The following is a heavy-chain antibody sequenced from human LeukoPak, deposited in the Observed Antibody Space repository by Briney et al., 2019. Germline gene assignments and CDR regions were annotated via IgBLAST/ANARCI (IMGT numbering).Heavy chain of an antibody. D-gene: IGHD6-13*01. CDR2: INPNSGGT. V-gene: IGHV1-2*02. J-gene: IGHJ4*02. Sequence: ASVKVSCKASGYTFTGYYVHWVRQAPGQGLEWMGWINPNSGGTNYAQKFQGRVTMTRDTSISTAYMELSRLRSDDTAVYYCVPSSSWSDFDYWGQGTLVTVSS. CDR3: VPSSSWSDFDY. CDR1: GYTFTGYY.